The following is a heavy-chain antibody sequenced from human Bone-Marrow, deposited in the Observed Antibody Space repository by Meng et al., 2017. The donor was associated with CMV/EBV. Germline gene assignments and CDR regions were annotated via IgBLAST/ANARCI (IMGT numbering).Heavy chain of an antibody. V-gene: IGHV3-23*03. Sequence: GESLKISCAASGFTFSSYAMSWVRQAPGKGLEWVSVIYSGGSSTYYADSVKGRFTISRDNSKNTLYLQMNSLRAEDTAVYYCARDGDIVVMGMDVWGQGTTVTVSS. D-gene: IGHD2-8*01. J-gene: IGHJ6*02. CDR3: ARDGDIVVMGMDV. CDR1: GFTFSSYA. CDR2: IYSGGSST.